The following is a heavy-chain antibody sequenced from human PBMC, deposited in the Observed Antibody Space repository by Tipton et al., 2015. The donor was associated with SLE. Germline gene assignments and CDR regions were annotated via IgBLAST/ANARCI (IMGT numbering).Heavy chain of an antibody. CDR2: VSHSRST. J-gene: IGHJ6*03. CDR1: GGSFSGYA. Sequence: TLSLTCAVSGGSFSGYAWSWVRQPPGKGLEWIGEVSHSRSTNYNPSLKSRGTISLDTSNNQFSLRLSTVTAAATAVYYCVRAVSGYFNFCYMDVWGQGTTVTVSS. D-gene: IGHD3-3*01. CDR3: VRAVSGYFNFCYMDV. V-gene: IGHV4-34*01.